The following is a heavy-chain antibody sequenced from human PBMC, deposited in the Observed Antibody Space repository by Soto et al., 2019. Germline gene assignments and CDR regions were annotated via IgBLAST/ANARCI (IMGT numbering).Heavy chain of an antibody. CDR2: ISQSGDT. J-gene: IGHJ4*02. V-gene: IGHV4-34*01. Sequence: PSETLSLTCSIYSGSLSGYYCSLIRHPPGKGLEWIGEISQSGDTNYSPSLKSRVSISIDTSKKQFSLNLASVSAADTAVYYCARAPKVSGSSQTRPDFWGQGTLVTVSS. CDR3: ARAPKVSGSSQTRPDF. D-gene: IGHD6-6*01. CDR1: SGSLSGYY.